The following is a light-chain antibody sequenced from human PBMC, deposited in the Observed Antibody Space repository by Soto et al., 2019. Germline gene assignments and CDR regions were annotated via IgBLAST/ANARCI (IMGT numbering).Light chain of an antibody. V-gene: IGKV3-11*01. J-gene: IGKJ1*01. CDR2: DAS. CDR1: QGVSSS. Sequence: EIVLTQSPATLSLSPGERATLSCRASQGVSSSLAWYQQKPGQSPRLLIYDASNRATGIPARFSGSGSGTDFTLTISTLEPEDFAVYYCQQYSKWPLKFGQGTKV. CDR3: QQYSKWPLK.